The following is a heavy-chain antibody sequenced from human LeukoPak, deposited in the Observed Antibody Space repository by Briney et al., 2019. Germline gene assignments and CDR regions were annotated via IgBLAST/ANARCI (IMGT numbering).Heavy chain of an antibody. D-gene: IGHD2-2*01. CDR2: ISSSSSYM. CDR1: GFTFSSYS. J-gene: IGHJ4*02. Sequence: GGSLRLSCAASGFTFSSYSMNWVRQAPGKGLEWVSSISSSSSYMYYADSVKGRFTISRDNAKNSLYLQMNSLRAEDTAVYYCAGYAGAPSTFDYWGQGTLVTVSS. CDR3: AGYAGAPSTFDY. V-gene: IGHV3-21*01.